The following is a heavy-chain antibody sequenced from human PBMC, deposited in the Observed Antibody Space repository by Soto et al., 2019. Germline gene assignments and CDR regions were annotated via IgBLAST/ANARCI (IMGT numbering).Heavy chain of an antibody. V-gene: IGHV1-18*01. CDR1: GYTLTNSG. CDR2: ISANNCNT. D-gene: IGHD3-10*01. J-gene: IGHJ6*02. CDR3: ARVPRGAYFYYGMDV. Sequence: QVQLVQSGAEVKKPGASVKVSCKASGYTLTNSGVSWVRQAPGQGLEWMGWISANNCNTNYAQKVQGRVTMTTDTSTSTAYMELRSLRSDDTAVYYCARVPRGAYFYYGMDVWGQWTTVTVSS.